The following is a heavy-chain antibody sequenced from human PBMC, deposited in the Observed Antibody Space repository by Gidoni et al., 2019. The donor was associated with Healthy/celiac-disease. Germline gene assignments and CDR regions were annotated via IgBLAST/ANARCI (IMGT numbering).Heavy chain of an antibody. CDR1: GFTFSSYA. CDR3: AKEQWLVSFDY. CDR2: ISGSGGST. V-gene: IGHV3-23*01. Sequence: EVQLLESGGGLVQPGGSLRLTCAAPGFTFSSYAMSWVRQAPGTGLEWVSAISGSGGSTYDADSVKGRFTISRDNSKNTLYLQMNSLRAEDTDVYYCAKEQWLVSFDYWGQGTLVTVSS. D-gene: IGHD6-19*01. J-gene: IGHJ4*02.